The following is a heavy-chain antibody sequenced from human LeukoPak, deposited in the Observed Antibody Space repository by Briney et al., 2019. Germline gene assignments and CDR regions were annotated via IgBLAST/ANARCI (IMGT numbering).Heavy chain of an antibody. Sequence: ASVKVSCKASGYTFTSYGISWVRQAPGQGLEWMGWISAYNGNTNYAQKLQGRVTMTADTSTSTAYMELRSLRSDDTAVYYCARVSPNSSGSPSDYWGQGTLVTVSS. V-gene: IGHV1-18*01. CDR3: ARVSPNSSGSPSDY. J-gene: IGHJ4*02. CDR1: GYTFTSYG. CDR2: ISAYNGNT. D-gene: IGHD3-22*01.